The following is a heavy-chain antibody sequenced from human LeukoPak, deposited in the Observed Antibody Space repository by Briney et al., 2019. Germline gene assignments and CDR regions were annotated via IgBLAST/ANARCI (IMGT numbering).Heavy chain of an antibody. D-gene: IGHD2-15*01. CDR1: GGSISSGGYY. V-gene: IGHV4-39*07. CDR2: INHSGST. Sequence: SETLSLTCTVSGGSISSGGYYWSWIRQPPGKGLEWIGEINHSGSTNYNPSLKSRVTISVDTSKNQFSLKLSSVTAADTAVYYCAGGRVVWYYYYGMDVWGQGTTVTVSS. J-gene: IGHJ6*02. CDR3: AGGRVVWYYYYGMDV.